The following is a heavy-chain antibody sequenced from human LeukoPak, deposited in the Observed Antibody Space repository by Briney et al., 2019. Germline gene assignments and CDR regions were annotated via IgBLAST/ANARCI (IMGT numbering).Heavy chain of an antibody. Sequence: SETLSLTCTVSNVSITSSAYYWAWIRQSPGKGLEWIGNIYYTGNTYYNLSLKSRVTISVDTSKEQFSLKLSSVTAADTAVYYCARVQETPMGSYFDSWGQGTLVTVSS. CDR3: ARVQETPMGSYFDS. CDR1: NVSITSSAYY. D-gene: IGHD5-18*01. CDR2: IYYTGNT. J-gene: IGHJ4*02. V-gene: IGHV4-39*07.